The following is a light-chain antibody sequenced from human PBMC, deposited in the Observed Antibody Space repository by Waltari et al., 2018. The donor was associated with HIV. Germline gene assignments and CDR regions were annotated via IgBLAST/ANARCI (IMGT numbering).Light chain of an antibody. CDR1: SSDVGGYNY. V-gene: IGLV2-14*03. J-gene: IGLJ1*01. CDR2: DVS. CDR3: SSYTSSNTLPYV. Sequence: QSALTQTASASGSPGQSITISCTGTSSDVGGYNYVSWYQQHPGKAPKLMIYDVSNRPSVFSNRFSGSKSCNTASLTISWLQAEDEADYYCSSYTSSNTLPYVFGTGTKVTVL.